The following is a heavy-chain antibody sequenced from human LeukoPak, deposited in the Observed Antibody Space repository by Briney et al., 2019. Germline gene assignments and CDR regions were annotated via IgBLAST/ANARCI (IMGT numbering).Heavy chain of an antibody. Sequence: QPGGSLRLSCAASGFTFSSYGMHWVRQAPGKGLEWVAFIRYDGSNKYYADSVKGRFTISRDNSKNTLYLQMNSLRAEDTAVYYCAKGPITIFGVVIHYFDYWGQGTLVTVSS. CDR2: IRYDGSNK. V-gene: IGHV3-30*02. CDR3: AKGPITIFGVVIHYFDY. D-gene: IGHD3-3*01. J-gene: IGHJ4*02. CDR1: GFTFSSYG.